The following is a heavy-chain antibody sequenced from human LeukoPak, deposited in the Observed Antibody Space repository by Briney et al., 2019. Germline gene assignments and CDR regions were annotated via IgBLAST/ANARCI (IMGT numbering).Heavy chain of an antibody. CDR1: GFTFSSYG. Sequence: GGSLRLSCAASGFTFSSYGMHWVRQAPGKGLEWVAVISYDGSNKYYADSVKGRFTISRDNSKNTLYLQMNSLRAEDTAVYYCARSLYYAMDVWGQGATVTVSS. J-gene: IGHJ6*02. V-gene: IGHV3-30*03. CDR2: ISYDGSNK. CDR3: ARSLYYAMDV.